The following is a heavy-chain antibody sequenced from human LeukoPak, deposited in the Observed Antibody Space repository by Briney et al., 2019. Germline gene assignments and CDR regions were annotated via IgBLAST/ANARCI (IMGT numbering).Heavy chain of an antibody. CDR1: GGSISSSSYY. Sequence: SETLSLTCTVSGGSISSSSYYWGWIRQPPGKGLEWIGSIYYSGSTYYNPSLKSRVTISEDTSKNQFSLKLSSVTAADTAVYYCTFNLGSGSYAFDIWGQGTMVTVSS. CDR3: TFNLGSGSYAFDI. D-gene: IGHD3-10*01. V-gene: IGHV4-39*07. J-gene: IGHJ3*02. CDR2: IYYSGST.